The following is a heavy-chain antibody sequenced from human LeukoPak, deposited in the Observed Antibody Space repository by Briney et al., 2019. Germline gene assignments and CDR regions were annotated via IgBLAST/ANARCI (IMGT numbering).Heavy chain of an antibody. CDR2: ISGSGDRT. J-gene: IGHJ6*02. CDR3: AKGGSGYYYNNGMDA. V-gene: IGHV3-23*01. CDR1: GFMFSTYA. D-gene: IGHD3-3*01. Sequence: GGSLRLSCAASGFMFSTYAMSWVRQAPGKGLEWVSDISGSGDRTNQADSVKGRFTISRDNSKNTLYLQMNSLRAEDTAVYYCAKGGSGYYYNNGMDAWGQGTTVTVSS.